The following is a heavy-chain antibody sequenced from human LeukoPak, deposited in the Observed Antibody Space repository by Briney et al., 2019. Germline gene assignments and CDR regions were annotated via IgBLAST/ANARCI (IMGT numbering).Heavy chain of an antibody. J-gene: IGHJ4*02. V-gene: IGHV5-51*01. CDR3: ARQAVAFDY. CDR2: IYPGDSDT. CDR1: GYTFTGYY. D-gene: IGHD4-23*01. Sequence: KVSCKASGYTFTGYYMHWVRQAPGQGLEWIGIIYPGDSDTRYSPSFQGQVTISADRSISTAYLQWSSLKASDTAMYYCARQAVAFDYWGQGTSVTVSS.